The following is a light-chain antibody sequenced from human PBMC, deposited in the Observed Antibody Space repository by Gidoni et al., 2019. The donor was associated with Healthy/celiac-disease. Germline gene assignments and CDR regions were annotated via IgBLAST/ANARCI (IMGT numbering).Light chain of an antibody. J-gene: IGKJ4*01. Sequence: DIQRTQAPSSLSASVGDRVTITCQASQDISIYLNWYQQKPGKAPKLLIYDASHLETGVPSRFSGSGSGTDFTFTISSLQPEDIATYYCQQYDNLPLTFGGGTKVEIK. CDR3: QQYDNLPLT. CDR2: DAS. CDR1: QDISIY. V-gene: IGKV1-33*01.